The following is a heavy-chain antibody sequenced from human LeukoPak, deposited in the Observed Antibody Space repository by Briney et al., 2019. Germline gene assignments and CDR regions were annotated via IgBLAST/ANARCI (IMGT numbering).Heavy chain of an antibody. D-gene: IGHD4-17*01. J-gene: IGHJ3*01. CDR1: GLTFSNYA. CDR3: AKDPNGDYVGAFDF. V-gene: IGHV3-23*01. Sequence: PGGSLRLSCAASGLTFSNYAMMWVRQAPGKGLEWVSAIFASGGDTRYADSVRGRFTISRDNSRNTLFLQMNNLTADDTAVYYCAKDPNGDYVGAFDFWGQGTMVTVSS. CDR2: IFASGGDT.